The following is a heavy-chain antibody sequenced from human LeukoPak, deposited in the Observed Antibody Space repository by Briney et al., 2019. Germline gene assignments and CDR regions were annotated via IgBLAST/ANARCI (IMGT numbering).Heavy chain of an antibody. Sequence: SETLSLTCTVSGYSISSGYYWGWIRQPPGKGLEWIGSIYHSGSTYYNPSLKSRVTISVDTSKNQFSLKLSSVTAADTAVYYCARGAGSATSNDAFDFWGQGTMVTVSS. D-gene: IGHD2-15*01. CDR1: GYSISSGYY. CDR2: IYHSGST. CDR3: ARGAGSATSNDAFDF. V-gene: IGHV4-38-2*02. J-gene: IGHJ3*01.